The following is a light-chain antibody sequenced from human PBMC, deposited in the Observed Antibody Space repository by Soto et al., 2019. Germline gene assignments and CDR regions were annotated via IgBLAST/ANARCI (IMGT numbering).Light chain of an antibody. CDR1: SSDVGGYNY. CDR3: SSDTSSSTPYV. CDR2: EVS. J-gene: IGLJ1*01. Sequence: QSALTQPASVSGSPGQSITISCTGTSSDVGGYNYVSWYQQHPGKAPKLMIYEVSNRPSGVSNRFSGSKSGNTASLTISGLQAEDEADYYCSSDTSSSTPYVFGPGTKVTVL. V-gene: IGLV2-14*01.